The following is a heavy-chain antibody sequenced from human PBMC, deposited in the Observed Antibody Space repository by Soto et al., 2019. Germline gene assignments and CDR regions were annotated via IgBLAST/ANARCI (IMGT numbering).Heavy chain of an antibody. J-gene: IGHJ5*02. CDR3: ARREYSSSWRQDGWFDP. Sequence: QLQLQESGPGLVKPSETLSLTCTVSGGSISSSSYYWGWIRQPPGKGREWMGSIYYSGSNYSNPSLKSRVTISVDTSKNQFSLKLSSVSAADTAVYYCARREYSSSWRQDGWFDPWGQGTLVTVSS. CDR2: IYYSGSN. D-gene: IGHD6-13*01. V-gene: IGHV4-39*01. CDR1: GGSISSSSYY.